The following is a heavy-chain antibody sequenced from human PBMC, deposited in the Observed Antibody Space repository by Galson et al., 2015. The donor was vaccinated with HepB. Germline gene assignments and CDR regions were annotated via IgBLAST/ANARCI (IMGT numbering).Heavy chain of an antibody. CDR2: ISAYNGNT. J-gene: IGHJ4*02. CDR1: GYTFTSYG. Sequence: SVKVSCKASGYTFTSYGISWVRQAPGQGLEWMGWISAYNGNTNYVQKLQGRVTMTTDTSTNTAYMELRSLRSDDTAVDYCARDFMITFGGVLDYWGQGTLVTVSS. CDR3: ARDFMITFGGVLDY. V-gene: IGHV1-18*01. D-gene: IGHD3-16*01.